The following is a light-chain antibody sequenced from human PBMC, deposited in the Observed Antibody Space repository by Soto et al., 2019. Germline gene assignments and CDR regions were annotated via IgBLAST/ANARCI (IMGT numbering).Light chain of an antibody. Sequence: QSVLTQPPSVSGAPGQRVTISRTGSSSNIGAGYDVHWYQQLPGTAPKLLIYGNVNRPSGVPDRFSGSKSGTSASLAITGLQPEDEADYYCQSYDTSLSGFYVFATGTKVTVL. CDR2: GNV. J-gene: IGLJ1*01. CDR3: QSYDTSLSGFYV. CDR1: SSNIGAGYD. V-gene: IGLV1-40*01.